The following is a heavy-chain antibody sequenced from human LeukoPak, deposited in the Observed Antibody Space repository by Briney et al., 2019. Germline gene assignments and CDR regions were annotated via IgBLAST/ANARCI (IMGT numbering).Heavy chain of an antibody. V-gene: IGHV1-2*02. Sequence: GASVKVSCKPSGYAFTGYYMRWVRQAPGQGLEWIGWMNPNSGDTTYAQKFQGRVTMTRDTSISTAYMELSRLRSDDTAVYYCARVADYSPGLTNVPYWGQGTLVTVSS. D-gene: IGHD1-26*01. CDR3: ARVADYSPGLTNVPY. J-gene: IGHJ4*02. CDR2: MNPNSGDT. CDR1: GYAFTGYY.